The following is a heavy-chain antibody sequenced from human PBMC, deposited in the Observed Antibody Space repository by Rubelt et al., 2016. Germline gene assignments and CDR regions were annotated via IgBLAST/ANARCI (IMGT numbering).Heavy chain of an antibody. V-gene: IGHV5-10-1*03. Sequence: EVQLVQSGAEVKKPGESLRISCKGSGYSFTSYWISWVRQMPGKGLEWMGRIDPSDSYTNYSPSVQGHVTISADKSISTADLQWSSLKASDTAMYYCARIPGSGSSEINWFDPWGQGTLVTVSS. CDR3: ARIPGSGSSEINWFDP. CDR2: IDPSDSYT. J-gene: IGHJ5*02. CDR1: GYSFTSYW. D-gene: IGHD3-10*01.